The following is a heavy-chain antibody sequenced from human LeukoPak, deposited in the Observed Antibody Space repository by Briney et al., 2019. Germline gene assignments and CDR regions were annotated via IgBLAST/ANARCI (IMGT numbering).Heavy chain of an antibody. Sequence: GGSLRLSCAASGFTFSRYSMNWVRQAPGKGLEWVSYISYSGTIIYQADSVKGRFTISRDNSKNTLYLQMNSLRAEDTAVYYCAKVGSRGYCSSTSCYEGGTDYWGQGTLVTVSS. CDR2: ISYSGTII. V-gene: IGHV3-48*01. J-gene: IGHJ4*02. CDR3: AKVGSRGYCSSTSCYEGGTDY. CDR1: GFTFSRYS. D-gene: IGHD2-2*01.